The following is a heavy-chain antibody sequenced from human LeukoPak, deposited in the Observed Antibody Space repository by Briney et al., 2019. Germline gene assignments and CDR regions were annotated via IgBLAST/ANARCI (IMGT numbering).Heavy chain of an antibody. CDR3: ARDRNCSGGGCFRSFDF. CDR2: VFHTGYT. D-gene: IGHD2-15*01. J-gene: IGHJ4*02. Sequence: SETLSLTCTVSGGSLSSGGYYWTRIRQHPGKGLEWVGCVFHTGYTYYNPSHKSRVTISVDTSKNQFSLKLTSLTAADTAVYYCARDRNCSGGGCFRSFDFWGQGILVTVSS. V-gene: IGHV4-31*03. CDR1: GGSLSSGGYY.